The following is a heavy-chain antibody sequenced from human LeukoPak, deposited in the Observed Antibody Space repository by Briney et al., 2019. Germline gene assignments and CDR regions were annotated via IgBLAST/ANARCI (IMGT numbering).Heavy chain of an antibody. J-gene: IGHJ4*02. D-gene: IGHD6-13*01. CDR1: GGSISSASYF. V-gene: IGHV4-39*07. CDR2: IYYSGKT. Sequence: SETLSLTCTVSGGSISSASYFWGWIRQPPGKGLEWIGSIYYSGKTYYNPSLKSRVTISVDTSKNQFSLRLSSVIAADTAVYYCARTDLNGYSSSWYFDYWGQGTLVTVSS. CDR3: ARTDLNGYSSSWYFDY.